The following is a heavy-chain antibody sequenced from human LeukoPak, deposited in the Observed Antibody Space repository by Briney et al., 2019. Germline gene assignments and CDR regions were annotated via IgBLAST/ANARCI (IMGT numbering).Heavy chain of an antibody. D-gene: IGHD4-17*01. J-gene: IGHJ4*02. CDR3: AKNRAGDYADY. CDR1: GYTFTDYY. CDR2: ISPNSGGT. Sequence: ASVKISCKAPGYTFTDYYVRWVRQAPGQGLEWMGRISPNSGGTNYAQKFRGRLTVTRDTSISTAYMELSSLRSDDTAVYYCAKNRAGDYADYWGQGTLVTVSS. V-gene: IGHV1-2*06.